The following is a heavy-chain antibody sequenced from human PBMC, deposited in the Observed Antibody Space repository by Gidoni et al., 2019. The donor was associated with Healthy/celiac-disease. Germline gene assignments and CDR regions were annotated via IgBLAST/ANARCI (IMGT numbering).Heavy chain of an antibody. D-gene: IGHD5-12*01. CDR1: GFPFDDYA. J-gene: IGHJ4*02. Sequence: EVQLVASGGGLVQPGRSLRLSCAASGFPFDDYAMHWVRQAPGKGLEWVSGISWNSGSIGYADSVKGRFTISRDNAKNSLYLQMNSLRAEDTALYYCAKDISAWLQSLDYWGQGTLVTVSS. CDR3: AKDISAWLQSLDY. CDR2: ISWNSGSI. V-gene: IGHV3-9*01.